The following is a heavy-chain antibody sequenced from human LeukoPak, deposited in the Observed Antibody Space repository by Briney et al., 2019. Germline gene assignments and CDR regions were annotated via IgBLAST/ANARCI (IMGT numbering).Heavy chain of an antibody. J-gene: IGHJ3*02. D-gene: IGHD3-22*01. Sequence: SETLSLTCAVYGGSFSGHYWSWIRQPPGKGLEWIGEINHSGSTNYNPSLKSRVTISVDTSKNQFSLKLSSVTAADTALYYCARGYYYDTSGPGGNAFDIWGQGTMVTVSS. CDR1: GGSFSGHY. V-gene: IGHV4-34*01. CDR3: ARGYYYDTSGPGGNAFDI. CDR2: INHSGST.